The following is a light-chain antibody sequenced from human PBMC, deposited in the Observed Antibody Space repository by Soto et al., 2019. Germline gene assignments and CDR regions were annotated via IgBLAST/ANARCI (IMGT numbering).Light chain of an antibody. V-gene: IGKV4-1*01. Sequence: DIVMTQSPDSLAVSLGESATIRCRSSQSVLFSSNNKNYLAWYQQRPGQPPKLLLYWASTRDSGVPDRFSGSGSETDFPLTINSLQAEDVAMYFCQQYYSGVTFGQGTRLEL. CDR3: QQYYSGVT. CDR2: WAS. CDR1: QSVLFSSNNKNY. J-gene: IGKJ2*01.